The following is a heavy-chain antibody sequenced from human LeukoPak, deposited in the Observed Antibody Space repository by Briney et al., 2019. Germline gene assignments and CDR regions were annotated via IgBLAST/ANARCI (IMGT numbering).Heavy chain of an antibody. J-gene: IGHJ4*02. V-gene: IGHV3-21*01. CDR3: ARDGEFTTHIDH. D-gene: IGHD1-26*01. CDR1: GLNFSSYS. CDR2: ISSSSSYI. Sequence: GGSLRLSCAASGLNFSSYSMNWVRQAPGKGREWVSSISSSSSYIYYADSVKGRFTISRDNAKNSLYLQMTSLRVDDTAIYFCARDGEFTTHIDHWGQGALVTVSS.